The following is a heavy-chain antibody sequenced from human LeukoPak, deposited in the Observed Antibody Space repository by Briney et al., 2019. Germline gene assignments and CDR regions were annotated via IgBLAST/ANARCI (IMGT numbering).Heavy chain of an antibody. Sequence: GGSLRLSCAASGFTFSSYAMSWVRQAPGKGLEWVSAISGSGGSTYYADSVKGRFTISRVNSKNTLYLQMNSLRAEDTAVYYCAKDTGSGSYYPLYFDYWGQGTLVTVSS. D-gene: IGHD3-10*01. CDR3: AKDTGSGSYYPLYFDY. V-gene: IGHV3-23*01. J-gene: IGHJ4*02. CDR2: ISGSGGST. CDR1: GFTFSSYA.